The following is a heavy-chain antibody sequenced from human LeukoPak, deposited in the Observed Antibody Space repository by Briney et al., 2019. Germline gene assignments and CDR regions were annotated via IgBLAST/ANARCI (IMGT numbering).Heavy chain of an antibody. D-gene: IGHD2-2*01. CDR2: IIPIFGTA. CDR3: AKVSAEGLYYFDY. V-gene: IGHV1-69*01. CDR1: GGTFSSYA. Sequence: SVKVSCKASGGTFSSYAISWVRQAPGQGLEWMGGIIPIFGTANYAQKFQGRVTITADESTSTAYMELCSLRSEDTAVYYCAKVSAEGLYYFDYWGQGTLVTVSS. J-gene: IGHJ4*02.